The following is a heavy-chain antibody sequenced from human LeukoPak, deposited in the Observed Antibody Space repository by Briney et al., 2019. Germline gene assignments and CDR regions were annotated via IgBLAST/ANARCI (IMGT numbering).Heavy chain of an antibody. CDR2: IYYSGNT. D-gene: IGHD3-22*01. Sequence: PSETLSLTCTVSGGSISNKYWSWIRQPPGKGLEWTGYIYYSGNTNYNPSLKSRVTISVDTSKNQFSLKLSSVTAADTAVYYCAKAPYYYDSSGYLYHFDYWGQGTLVTVSS. V-gene: IGHV4-59*12. CDR3: AKAPYYYDSSGYLYHFDY. J-gene: IGHJ4*02. CDR1: GGSISNKY.